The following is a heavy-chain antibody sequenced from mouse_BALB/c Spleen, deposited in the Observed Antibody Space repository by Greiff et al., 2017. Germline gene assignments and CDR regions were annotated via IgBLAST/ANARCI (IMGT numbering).Heavy chain of an antibody. CDR2: IYPGGGYT. D-gene: IGHD2-14*01. J-gene: IGHJ3*01. CDR1: GYTFTNYW. Sequence: QVHVKQSGAELVRPGTSVKISCKASGYTFTNYWLGWVKQRPGHGLEWIGDIYPGGGYTNYNEKFKGKATLTADTSSSTAYMQLSSLTSEDSAVYFCARPDGYDGFAYWGQGTLVTVSA. V-gene: IGHV1-63*02. CDR3: ARPDGYDGFAY.